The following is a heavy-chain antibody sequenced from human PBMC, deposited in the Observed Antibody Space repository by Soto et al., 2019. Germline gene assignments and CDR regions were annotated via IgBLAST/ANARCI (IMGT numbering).Heavy chain of an antibody. V-gene: IGHV1-18*01. CDR3: ARGPSYDSSGYYEDWYFDL. CDR2: ISAYNGNT. J-gene: IGHJ2*01. CDR1: GYTFTSYG. D-gene: IGHD3-22*01. Sequence: ASVKVSCKASGYTFTSYGISWVRQAPGQGLEWMGWISAYNGNTNYAQKLQGRVTMTTDTSTSTAYMELRSLRSDDTAVYYCARGPSYDSSGYYEDWYFDLWGRGTLVTV.